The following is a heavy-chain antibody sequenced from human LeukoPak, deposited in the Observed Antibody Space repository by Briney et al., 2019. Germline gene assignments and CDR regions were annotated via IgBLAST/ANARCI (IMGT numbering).Heavy chain of an antibody. D-gene: IGHD6-19*01. CDR3: AREVGAVAASSPLGY. Sequence: VASVKVSCKASGYTFTSYGISWVRQAPGQGLEWMGWINPNSGGTNYAQKFQGWVTMTRDTSISTAYMELSRLRSDDTAVYYCAREVGAVAASSPLGYWGQGTLVTVSS. CDR2: INPNSGGT. J-gene: IGHJ4*02. CDR1: GYTFTSYG. V-gene: IGHV1-2*04.